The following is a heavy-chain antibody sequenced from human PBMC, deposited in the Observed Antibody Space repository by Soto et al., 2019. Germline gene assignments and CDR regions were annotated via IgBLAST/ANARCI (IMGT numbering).Heavy chain of an antibody. CDR2: IIPIFGTA. J-gene: IGHJ6*02. V-gene: IGHV1-69*06. CDR3: AREVYDFWSGYYYYGMDV. Sequence: SVKVSCKASGGTFSSYAISWVRQAPGQGLEWMGGIIPIFGTANYAQKFQGRVTITADKSTSTAYMELSSLRSEDTAVYYCAREVYDFWSGYYYYGMDVWGQGTTVTVSS. D-gene: IGHD3-3*01. CDR1: GGTFSSYA.